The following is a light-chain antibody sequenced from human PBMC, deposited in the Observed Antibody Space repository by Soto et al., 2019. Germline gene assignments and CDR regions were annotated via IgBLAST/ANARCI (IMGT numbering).Light chain of an antibody. V-gene: IGKV3-15*01. J-gene: IGKJ1*01. Sequence: EVVMTQSPATLSVSPGERVTLSCRASQSINAHLAWYQQKPGQAPRLLIHGASTRATGIQARFSGSGFGTEFILNISSLQSEDFAVYYCQQYNTWLWTLGQGTKVEIQ. CDR3: QQYNTWLWT. CDR2: GAS. CDR1: QSINAH.